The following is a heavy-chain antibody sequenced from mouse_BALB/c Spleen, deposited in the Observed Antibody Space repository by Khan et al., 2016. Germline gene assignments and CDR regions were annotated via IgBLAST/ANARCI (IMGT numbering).Heavy chain of an antibody. CDR3: ARRTLTPRYFEV. V-gene: IGHV14-3*02. CDR1: GFNIKDTN. Sequence: VQLQQSGAELVKPGASVKLSCTSSGFNIKDTNMHWVKQRPEQGLEWIGKIDPANGNTKYDPKFQGKATITTDTSSNTAYLQLSSLTSEDTAVYYCARRTLTPRYFEVWGAGTTVTVSS. CDR2: IDPANGNT. J-gene: IGHJ1*01.